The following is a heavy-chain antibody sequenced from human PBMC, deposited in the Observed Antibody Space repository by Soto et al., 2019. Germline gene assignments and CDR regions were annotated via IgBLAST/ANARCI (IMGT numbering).Heavy chain of an antibody. J-gene: IGHJ4*02. CDR1: GFTFSSYW. V-gene: IGHV3-74*01. Sequence: EVQLVESGGGLVQPGGSLRVSCAASGFTFSSYWMDWVRQAPGKGRVWVSRINSDGSSTSYADSVKGRFTISRDNAKNTLYLQMNSLKGEDTAIYYCARRGAVAGLHYWGQGTLVTVSS. D-gene: IGHD6-19*01. CDR2: INSDGSST. CDR3: ARRGAVAGLHY.